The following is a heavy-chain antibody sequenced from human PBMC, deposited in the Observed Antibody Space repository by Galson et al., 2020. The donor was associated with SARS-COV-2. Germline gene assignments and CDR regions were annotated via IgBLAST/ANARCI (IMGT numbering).Heavy chain of an antibody. J-gene: IGHJ6*02. CDR2: IYYSGST. Sequence: SATLSLTCTVSAGSISSGGYSWSWLRQHPGKGLAWIGYIYYSGSTYYHPSLQSRVTISVDTSKNQFSLKLSSVTAADTAVYYCAREVIVVVPAAIPYYYGMDVWGQGTTVTVSS. V-gene: IGHV4-31*03. D-gene: IGHD2-2*01. CDR1: AGSISSGGYS. CDR3: AREVIVVVPAAIPYYYGMDV.